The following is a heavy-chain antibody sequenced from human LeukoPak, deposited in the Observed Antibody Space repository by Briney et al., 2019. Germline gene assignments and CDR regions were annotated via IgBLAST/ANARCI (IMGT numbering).Heavy chain of an antibody. J-gene: IGHJ5*02. CDR3: VKEVLGFDA. CDR1: GDILSSNSAS. CDR2: TYYRSKWYN. V-gene: IGHV6-1*01. Sequence: SQTLSLTCAVSGDILSSNSASWNWIRQSPSRGLEWLERTYYRSKWYNEYAVSVKSRITINPDKSKNQSSLQLNSVTPEDTAFYYCVKEVLGFDAWGQGTLVTVSS.